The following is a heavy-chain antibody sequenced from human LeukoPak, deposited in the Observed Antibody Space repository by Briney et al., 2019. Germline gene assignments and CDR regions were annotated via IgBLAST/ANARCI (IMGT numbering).Heavy chain of an antibody. Sequence: SETLSLTCAVYGGSFSGYYWSWIRQPPGKGLEWTGEINHSGSTNYNPSLKSRVTISVDTSKNQFSLKLSSVTAADTAVYYCASGRVRGRGMDVWGKGTTVTVSS. CDR1: GGSFSGYY. CDR3: ASGRVRGRGMDV. V-gene: IGHV4-34*01. J-gene: IGHJ6*04. CDR2: INHSGST. D-gene: IGHD3-10*01.